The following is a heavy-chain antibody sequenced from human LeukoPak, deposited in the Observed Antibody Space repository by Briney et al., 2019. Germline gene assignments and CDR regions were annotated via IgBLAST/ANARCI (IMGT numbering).Heavy chain of an antibody. Sequence: GASVRVSSKASGYTFTGHYIHWVRQAPGQGLEWMGWINPNTGGTNYAQKFQGRVTMTRDTSFNTAYMELSSLRSDDTAVYYCARDVYYYGSGTSPDYWGQGTLVTVSS. D-gene: IGHD3-10*01. CDR3: ARDVYYYGSGTSPDY. V-gene: IGHV1-2*02. CDR2: INPNTGGT. J-gene: IGHJ4*02. CDR1: GYTFTGHY.